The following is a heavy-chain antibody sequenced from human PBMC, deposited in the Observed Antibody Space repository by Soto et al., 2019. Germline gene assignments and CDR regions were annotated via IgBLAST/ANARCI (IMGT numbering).Heavy chain of an antibody. CDR1: GFTFNDYA. J-gene: IGHJ4*02. Sequence: GGSLRLSCAASGFTFNDYAMSWVRQAPGKGLEWVAHISSSGFATNYADSVKGRITISRDNPKNTLYLQIHSLRVEDTAVYYCAKFLYQLQPLEFWGQGTLVTVSS. D-gene: IGHD3-16*01. V-gene: IGHV3-23*01. CDR3: AKFLYQLQPLEF. CDR2: ISSSGFAT.